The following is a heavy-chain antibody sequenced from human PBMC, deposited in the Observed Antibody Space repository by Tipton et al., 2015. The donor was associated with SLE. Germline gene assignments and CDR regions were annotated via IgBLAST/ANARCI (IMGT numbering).Heavy chain of an antibody. Sequence: TLSLTCTVSGGSISSSNWWSWVRQPPGKGLEWIGEIYHRGSTNYNPSLKSRVTISVDKSKNQFSLKLSSVTAADTAVYYCARGAAAGHHDAFDIWGQGTMVTVSS. CDR2: IYHRGST. J-gene: IGHJ3*02. CDR3: ARGAAAGHHDAFDI. V-gene: IGHV4-4*02. CDR1: GGSISSSNW. D-gene: IGHD6-13*01.